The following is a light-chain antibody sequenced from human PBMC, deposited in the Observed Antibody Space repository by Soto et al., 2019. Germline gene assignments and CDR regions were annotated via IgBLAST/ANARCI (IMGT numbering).Light chain of an antibody. Sequence: QSALTQPASVSGSPGQSITISCTGTSSDIGNYNLVSWYQQHPGKAPKLINYEGSKRPSGVSNRFSASKSGNTASLTISGLQAEDGADYYCCSFAGSTPSFGGGTKLTVL. CDR2: EGS. J-gene: IGLJ2*01. CDR1: SSDIGNYNL. CDR3: CSFAGSTPS. V-gene: IGLV2-23*01.